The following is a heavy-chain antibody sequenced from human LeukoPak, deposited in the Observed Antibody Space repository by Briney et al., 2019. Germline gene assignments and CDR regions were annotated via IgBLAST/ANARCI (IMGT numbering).Heavy chain of an antibody. D-gene: IGHD2-2*01. V-gene: IGHV3-21*01. CDR1: GFTFSSYS. Sequence: PGGSLRLSCAASGFTFSSYSRNWVRQAPGKGLESPPSISSSSSSIYYADSVKGRFTISRDNAKNTLYLQMNSLRAEDTAVYYCARDSLVVPAAVGNFDYWGQGTLVTVSS. CDR3: ARDSLVVPAAVGNFDY. CDR2: ISSSSSSI. J-gene: IGHJ4*02.